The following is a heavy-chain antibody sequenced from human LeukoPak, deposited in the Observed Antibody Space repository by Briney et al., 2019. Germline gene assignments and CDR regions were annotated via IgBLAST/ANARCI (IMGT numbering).Heavy chain of an antibody. CDR2: ISSSGSTI. J-gene: IGHJ6*02. D-gene: IGHD5-12*01. CDR1: GFTFSDYY. Sequence: GSLRLSCAASGFTFSDYYMSWIRQAPGKGLEWVSYISSSGSTIYYAGSVKGRFTISRDNAKNSLYIQMNSLRAADTAVYYCARDRPDIVATIMDYYYYGIDVWGQGTTVTVSS. CDR3: ARDRPDIVATIMDYYYYGIDV. V-gene: IGHV3-11*01.